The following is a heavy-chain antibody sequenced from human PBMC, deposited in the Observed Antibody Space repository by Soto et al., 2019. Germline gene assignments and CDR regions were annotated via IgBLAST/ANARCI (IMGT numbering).Heavy chain of an antibody. V-gene: IGHV3-21*01. CDR1: GFTFSSYS. Sequence: EVQLVESGGGLVKPGGSLRISCAASGFTFSSYSMNWVRQAPGKGLEWVSSISSISSYIYYADSVKGRFTISRDNAKNSLYLPLNSLRAEDTAVYYCARDRGDDSSGYYYSPDAFDIWGQGTMVTVSS. J-gene: IGHJ3*02. CDR3: ARDRGDDSSGYYYSPDAFDI. CDR2: ISSISSYI. D-gene: IGHD3-22*01.